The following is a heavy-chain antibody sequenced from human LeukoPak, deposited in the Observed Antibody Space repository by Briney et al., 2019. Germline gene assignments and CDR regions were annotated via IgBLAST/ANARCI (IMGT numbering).Heavy chain of an antibody. CDR3: LGSSSWYFDY. D-gene: IGHD6-6*01. J-gene: IGHJ4*02. CDR1: GFAFSNYG. Sequence: GGSLRLSCAASGFAFSNYGMNWVRQAPGKGPEWVSGITGSGSTTYYADSVKGRFTISRDNSKNTLYLQMNSPRAEDTAVYYCLGSSSWYFDYWGQGTLVTVSS. CDR2: ITGSGSTT. V-gene: IGHV3-23*01.